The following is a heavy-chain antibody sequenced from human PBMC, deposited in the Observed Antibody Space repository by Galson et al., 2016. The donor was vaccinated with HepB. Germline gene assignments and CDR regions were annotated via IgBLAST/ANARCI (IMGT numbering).Heavy chain of an antibody. Sequence: SETLSLTCAVSGGSISSSNWWTWVRQLPGKGLEWIGEIYEGGHTNYNPSLKSRVTISLDKSKNQFSLQLSSVTAADTALYYCADLRLYGMDVWGQGATVTVSS. V-gene: IGHV4-4*02. CDR2: IYEGGHT. CDR3: ADLRLYGMDV. J-gene: IGHJ6*02. CDR1: GGSISSSNW. D-gene: IGHD5/OR15-5a*01.